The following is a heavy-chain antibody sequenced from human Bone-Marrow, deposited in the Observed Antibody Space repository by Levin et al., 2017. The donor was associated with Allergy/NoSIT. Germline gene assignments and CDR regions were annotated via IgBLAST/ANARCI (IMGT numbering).Heavy chain of an antibody. J-gene: IGHJ4*02. CDR3: ARDPDYGGREAGRVDY. Sequence: PSASVKVSCKASGGTFSSYTISWVRQAPGQGLEWMGRIIPILGIANYAQKFQGRVTITADKSTSTAYMELSSLRSEDTAVYYCARDPDYGGREAGRVDYWGQGTLVTVSS. D-gene: IGHD4-23*01. V-gene: IGHV1-69*04. CDR1: GGTFSSYT. CDR2: IIPILGIA.